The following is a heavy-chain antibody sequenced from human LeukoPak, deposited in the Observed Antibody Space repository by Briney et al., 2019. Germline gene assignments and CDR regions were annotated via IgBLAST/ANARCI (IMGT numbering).Heavy chain of an antibody. J-gene: IGHJ4*02. Sequence: PSETLSLTCTVSGGSISSYYWSWIRQPPGKGLEWIGYIYYSGGTNYNPSLKSRVTISVDTSKNQFSLELSSVTAADTAVYYCARGLGMATSDYWGQGTLVTVSS. V-gene: IGHV4-59*01. CDR1: GGSISSYY. CDR3: ARGLGMATSDY. D-gene: IGHD5-24*01. CDR2: IYYSGGT.